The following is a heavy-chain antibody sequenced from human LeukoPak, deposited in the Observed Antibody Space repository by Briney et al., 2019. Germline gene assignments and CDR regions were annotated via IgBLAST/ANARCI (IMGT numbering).Heavy chain of an antibody. CDR2: IYYSGST. CDR3: AGVVGGSYSMDV. CDR1: GGSISSGSYY. V-gene: IGHV4-61*01. Sequence: SETLCLTCTVSGGSISSGSYYWSWIRQPPGKGLEWIGYIYYSGSTKYNPSLKSRVTISIDTSKNQFSLKLSSVTAADTAMYYCAGVVGGSYSMDVWGQGTTVTVSS. J-gene: IGHJ6*03. D-gene: IGHD1-26*01.